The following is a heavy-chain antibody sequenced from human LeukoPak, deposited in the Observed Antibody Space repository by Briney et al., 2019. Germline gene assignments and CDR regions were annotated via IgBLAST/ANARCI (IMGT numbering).Heavy chain of an antibody. D-gene: IGHD2-15*01. J-gene: IGHJ3*01. Sequence: ASVKVSCKASGYTFTAYYVPWVRQAPGQGREWMGWINPNSGDTHYAQNFQGRVTMTRDTSISTAYLELRGLTSDDTAVYYCARYGQPRVVDTVDVWGQGTLVTVSS. CDR2: INPNSGDT. CDR1: GYTFTAYY. CDR3: ARYGQPRVVDTVDV. V-gene: IGHV1-2*02.